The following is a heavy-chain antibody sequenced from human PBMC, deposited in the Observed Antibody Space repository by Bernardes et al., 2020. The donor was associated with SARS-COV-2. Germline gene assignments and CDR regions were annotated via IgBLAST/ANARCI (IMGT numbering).Heavy chain of an antibody. J-gene: IGHJ6*02. CDR3: ARDVGSSGYEVYYYYGMDV. D-gene: IGHD5-12*01. CDR2: INPNSGGT. Sequence: ASVKVSCKASGYTFTGYYMHWVRQAPGQGLEWMGWINPNSGGTNYAQKFQGRVTMTRDTSISTAYMELSRLRSDDTAVYYCARDVGSSGYEVYYYYGMDVWGQGTTVTVSS. CDR1: GYTFTGYY. V-gene: IGHV1-2*02.